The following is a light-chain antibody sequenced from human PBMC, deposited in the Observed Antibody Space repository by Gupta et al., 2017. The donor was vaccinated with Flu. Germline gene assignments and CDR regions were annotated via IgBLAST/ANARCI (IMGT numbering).Light chain of an antibody. CDR2: LGS. CDR3: MQARQTLFT. J-gene: IGKJ3*01. CDR1: QSLLHSNGYNY. V-gene: IGKV2-28*01. Sequence: DIVMTQSPLSLPVTPGEPASISCRSSQSLLHSNGYNYLDWYLQKPGQSPQLLIYLGSNRASGVPDRFSGSGSGTDFTLKISRVEAEDVGVYYCMQARQTLFTFGPGTKVEIK.